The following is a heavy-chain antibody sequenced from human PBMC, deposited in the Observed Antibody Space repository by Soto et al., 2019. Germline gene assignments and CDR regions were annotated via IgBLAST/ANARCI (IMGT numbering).Heavy chain of an antibody. J-gene: IGHJ3*02. CDR3: AIQYPDAFDI. Sequence: PSETLSLTCAISGDIVSSNSAAWNWIRQPPSRGLEWLGRTYYRSKWYNDYAVSVKSRITINPDTSKNQFSLQLNSVTPEDTAVYYCAIQYPDAFDIWGQGTMVTVSS. V-gene: IGHV6-1*01. CDR1: GDIVSSNSAA. D-gene: IGHD2-2*02. CDR2: TYYRSKWYN.